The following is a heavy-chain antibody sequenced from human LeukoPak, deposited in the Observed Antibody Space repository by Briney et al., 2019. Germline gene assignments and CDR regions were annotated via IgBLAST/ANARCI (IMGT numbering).Heavy chain of an antibody. Sequence: PSETLSLTRDVSEYSISSTYYWAWIRQPPGKGLEWIGSFYHYGSTYYNPSLKSRVTISIDTSKNEFSLRLSSVTAADTAVYYCARREGTWAYNWFDPWGQGTLVTVSS. D-gene: IGHD1-1*01. CDR2: FYHYGST. J-gene: IGHJ5*02. V-gene: IGHV4-38-2*01. CDR3: ARREGTWAYNWFDP. CDR1: EYSISSTYY.